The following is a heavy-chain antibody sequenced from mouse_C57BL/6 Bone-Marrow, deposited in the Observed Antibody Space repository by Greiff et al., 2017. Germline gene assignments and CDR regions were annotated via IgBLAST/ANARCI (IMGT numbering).Heavy chain of an antibody. V-gene: IGHV14-2*01. CDR3: TGSLMYYGTND. Sequence: VQLQQSGAELVKPGASVKLSCTASGFNIKDYYIHWVKQRTEQGLEWIGRIDPEDGETKYAPKFQDKATITADTSSNTAYLQLSSLTSEDTAVYYCTGSLMYYGTNDWGQGTTLTVSS. J-gene: IGHJ2*01. CDR2: IDPEDGET. D-gene: IGHD1-1*01. CDR1: GFNIKDYY.